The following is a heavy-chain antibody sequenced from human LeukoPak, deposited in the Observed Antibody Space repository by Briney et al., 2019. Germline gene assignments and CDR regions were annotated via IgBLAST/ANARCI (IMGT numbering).Heavy chain of an antibody. V-gene: IGHV3-23*01. J-gene: IGHJ5*02. CDR2: ISGSGGSS. CDR3: AKDPDSSGYYSNWFDP. Sequence: GGSLRLSCAASGFTFSSYAMSWVRQAPGKGLEWVSAISGSGGSSYYADSVKGRFTISRDNSKNTLYLQMNSLRAEDTAVYYCAKDPDSSGYYSNWFDPWGQGTLVTVS. CDR1: GFTFSSYA. D-gene: IGHD3-22*01.